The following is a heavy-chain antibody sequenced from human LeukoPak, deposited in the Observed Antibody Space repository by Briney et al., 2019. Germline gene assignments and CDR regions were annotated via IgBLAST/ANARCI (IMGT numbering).Heavy chain of an antibody. CDR1: GFTVSNYY. Sequence: GGSLRLSCVASGFTVSNYYMSWVRQAPGKGLEWVSLLYTGDTTYYSESAEGRFTNSRDDSKNTIYLQMNTLRAEDTAVYYCSRGGVNYWNPRYWGQGTLVTVSS. CDR2: LYTGDTT. J-gene: IGHJ4*01. D-gene: IGHD1-1*01. V-gene: IGHV3-53*01. CDR3: SRGGVNYWNPRY.